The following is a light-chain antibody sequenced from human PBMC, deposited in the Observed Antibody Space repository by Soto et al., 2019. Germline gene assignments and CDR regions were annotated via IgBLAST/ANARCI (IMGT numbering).Light chain of an antibody. CDR3: SSYPSSDTYV. CDR2: EVT. V-gene: IGLV2-14*01. CDR1: SSDVGLYDY. Sequence: QSALTQPASVSGSPGQSITISCTGTSSDVGLYDYVSWYQQYPGKAPKLMIYEVTNRPSGVSIRFSGSKSGNTASLTISGLQTEDEADYYCSSYPSSDTYVFGTGTKVTVL. J-gene: IGLJ1*01.